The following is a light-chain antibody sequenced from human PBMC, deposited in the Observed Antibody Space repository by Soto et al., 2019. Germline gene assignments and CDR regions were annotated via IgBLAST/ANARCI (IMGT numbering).Light chain of an antibody. J-gene: IGLJ2*01. Sequence: SYELTQPPSVSVSPGQTASITCSGDKLGDKYACWYQQKPGQSPVLVIYQDSKRPSGIPERFSGSNSGNTATLTISGTQAMDEADYHCQARDSSTVVFGGGTKLTVL. V-gene: IGLV3-1*01. CDR3: QARDSSTVV. CDR1: KLGDKY. CDR2: QDS.